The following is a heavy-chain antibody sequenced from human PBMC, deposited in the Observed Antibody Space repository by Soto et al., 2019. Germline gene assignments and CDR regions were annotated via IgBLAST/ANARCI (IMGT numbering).Heavy chain of an antibody. CDR2: ICYSGST. CDR3: AAYCSSTSCYPDYFDY. D-gene: IGHD2-2*01. CDR1: GGSISSRTYY. J-gene: IGHJ4*02. V-gene: IGHV4-39*01. Sequence: QLQMQESGPGLVKPSATLSLSCTVSGGSISSRTYYWGWIRQPPGKGLEWIGSICYSGSTYYNPSLKSRVTTSDDMSKNLFSLNLSYVTAEDTAVYYCAAYCSSTSCYPDYFDYWGQGTLVTVSS.